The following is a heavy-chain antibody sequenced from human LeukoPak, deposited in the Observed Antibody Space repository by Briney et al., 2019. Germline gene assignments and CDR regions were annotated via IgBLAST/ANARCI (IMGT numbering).Heavy chain of an antibody. D-gene: IGHD6-25*01. CDR3: ARDGTPIHGSGWVYMDV. CDR2: IKQDGRET. CDR1: GFRFSDYC. V-gene: IGHV3-7*01. J-gene: IGHJ6*04. Sequence: GGSLRLSCAASGFRFSDYCMTWVRQAPGQGLEWVANIKQDGRETSYVGSVKGRFTVSRDDAKNSLYLQMSSLGADDKAVYYCARDGTPIHGSGWVYMDVWGKGTTVTISS.